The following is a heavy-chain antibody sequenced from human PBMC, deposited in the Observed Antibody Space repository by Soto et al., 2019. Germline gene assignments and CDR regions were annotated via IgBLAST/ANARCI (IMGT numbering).Heavy chain of an antibody. CDR1: GFTFSSYG. Sequence: GGSLRLSCAASGFTFSSYGMHWVRQAPGKGLEWVAVIWYDGSNKYYADSVKGRFTISRDNSKNTLYLQMNSLRAEDTAVYYCARVVAVAVLPDDAFDIWGQGTMVTVSS. CDR3: ARVVAVAVLPDDAFDI. J-gene: IGHJ3*02. V-gene: IGHV3-33*01. D-gene: IGHD6-19*01. CDR2: IWYDGSNK.